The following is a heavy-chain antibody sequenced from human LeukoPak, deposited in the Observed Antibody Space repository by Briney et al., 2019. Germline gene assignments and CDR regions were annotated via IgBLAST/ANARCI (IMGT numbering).Heavy chain of an antibody. CDR1: GGTFSSYA. CDR3: ARATRVANHYYYHMDV. Sequence: SVKVSCKASGGTFSSYAISWVRQAPGQGLEWMGGIIPIFGTANYAQKFQGRVTITTDESTSTAYMELSSLRSEDTAVYYCARATRVANHYYYHMDVWGKGTTVTVSS. V-gene: IGHV1-69*05. CDR2: IIPIFGTA. D-gene: IGHD1-1*01. J-gene: IGHJ6*03.